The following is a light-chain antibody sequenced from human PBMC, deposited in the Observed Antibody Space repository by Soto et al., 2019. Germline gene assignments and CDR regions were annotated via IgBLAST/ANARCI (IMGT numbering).Light chain of an antibody. V-gene: IGLV2-8*01. Sequence: QSALTQPPSASGSPGQSVTISCTGTSSDVGGYNYVSWYQQHPGKAPKLMIYEFSRRPSGVPDRFSGSTSANTAFLTVSGLQAEVEADYYCCSYAGNDNFYVFGTGTKVTVL. J-gene: IGLJ1*01. CDR3: CSYAGNDNFYV. CDR2: EFS. CDR1: SSDVGGYNY.